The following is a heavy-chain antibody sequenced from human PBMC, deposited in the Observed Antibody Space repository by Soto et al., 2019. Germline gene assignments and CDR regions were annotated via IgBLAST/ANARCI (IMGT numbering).Heavy chain of an antibody. CDR2: VYYSGST. V-gene: IGHV4-39*01. Sequence: SETLSLTCTVSGGSTNSRSDYWGWIRQPPGKGLEWIGSVYYSGSTHDNPSLQSRVTISVDTSRNQFPLNLISVTAADTAVYFCARQPRGPGYGERGLYVDYWGQGTLVTVSS. D-gene: IGHD3-16*01. CDR3: ARQPRGPGYGERGLYVDY. CDR1: GGSTNSRSDY. J-gene: IGHJ4*02.